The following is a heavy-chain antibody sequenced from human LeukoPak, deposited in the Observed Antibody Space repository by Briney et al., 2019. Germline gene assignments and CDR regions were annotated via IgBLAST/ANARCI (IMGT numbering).Heavy chain of an antibody. J-gene: IGHJ4*02. Sequence: ASVKVSCKASGGTFSSYAISWVRQAPGQGLEWMGWISAYNGDTNYAQKLQGRVSMTTDTSTGTAYMELKSLRSDDTAMYYCARGMGLLPGAAAGELGYWGQGTLVTVSS. D-gene: IGHD6-13*01. CDR2: ISAYNGDT. V-gene: IGHV1-18*01. CDR1: GGTFSSYA. CDR3: ARGMGLLPGAAAGELGY.